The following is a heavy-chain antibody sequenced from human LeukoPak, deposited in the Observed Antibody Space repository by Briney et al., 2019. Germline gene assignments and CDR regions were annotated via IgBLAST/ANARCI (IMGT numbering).Heavy chain of an antibody. Sequence: ASVNVSCKASVYTFTDYYMHWVRQAPGQGLEWMGRINPYSCGTNYAQKFQGRVTMTRDTSISTAYMELSRLKSADTAVYYCAGDYSSGWYVYWGQGTLVTVSS. CDR3: AGDYSSGWYVY. CDR2: INPYSCGT. V-gene: IGHV1-2*06. D-gene: IGHD6-19*01. J-gene: IGHJ4*02. CDR1: VYTFTDYY.